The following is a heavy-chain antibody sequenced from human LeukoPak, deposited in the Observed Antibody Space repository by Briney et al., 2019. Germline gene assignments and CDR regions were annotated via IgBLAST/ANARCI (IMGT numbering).Heavy chain of an antibody. V-gene: IGHV3-21*01. CDR2: ISSSSSYI. Sequence: GGSLRLSCAASGFTFSSYSMNWVRQAPGKGLEWVSSISSSSSYIYYADSVKGRFTISRDNAKNSLHLQMNSLRAEDTAVYYCVREREPYYYDSSGYDDAFDIWGQGTMVTVSS. D-gene: IGHD3-22*01. J-gene: IGHJ3*02. CDR3: VREREPYYYDSSGYDDAFDI. CDR1: GFTFSSYS.